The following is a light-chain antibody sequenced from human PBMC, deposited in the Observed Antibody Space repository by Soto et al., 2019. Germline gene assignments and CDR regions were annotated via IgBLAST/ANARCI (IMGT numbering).Light chain of an antibody. CDR2: GAS. CDR1: QSIYIY. CDR3: QQSYSPIT. Sequence: DIQMTQSPSALSASVGDTVTITCRASQSIYIYLNWYQQTPGKAPNLLIFGASTLQSGVPSRFSGSGSGTDFTLTISGLQPEDFATYYCQQSYSPITFGQGTRLEIK. V-gene: IGKV1-39*01. J-gene: IGKJ5*01.